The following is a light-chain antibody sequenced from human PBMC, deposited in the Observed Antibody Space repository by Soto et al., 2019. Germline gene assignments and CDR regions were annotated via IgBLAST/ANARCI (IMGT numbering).Light chain of an antibody. CDR1: QSISSY. Sequence: IQMTQSPSSVSASVGDRVTITCRASQSISSYLNWYQQKPGKVPKLLIYAASSLQSGVPSRFSGSGSGTDFTLTISRLEPEDFAVYYCQQYGSSGTFGQGTKVDIK. V-gene: IGKV1-39*01. J-gene: IGKJ1*01. CDR2: AAS. CDR3: QQYGSSGT.